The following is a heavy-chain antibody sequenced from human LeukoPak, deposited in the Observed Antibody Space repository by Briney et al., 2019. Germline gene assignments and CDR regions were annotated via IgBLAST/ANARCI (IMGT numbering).Heavy chain of an antibody. V-gene: IGHV3-15*01. CDR2: IKSKTDGGTT. J-gene: IGHJ6*02. CDR1: GFTFSNAW. D-gene: IGHD4-17*01. Sequence: PGGSLRLSCAAPGFTFSNAWMSWVRQAPGKGLEWVGRIKSKTDGGTTDYAAPVKGRFTISRDDSKNTLYLQMNSLKTGDTAVYYCTTPPPFYGDRLRGYYGMDVWGQGTTVTVSS. CDR3: TTPPPFYGDRLRGYYGMDV.